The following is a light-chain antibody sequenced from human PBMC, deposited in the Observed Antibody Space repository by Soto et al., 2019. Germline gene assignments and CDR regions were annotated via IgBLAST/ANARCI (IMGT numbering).Light chain of an antibody. CDR2: GAS. Sequence: DIQMTQSPSTLSTSVGDRVTITCRSSQSINDWLAWYQQKPGKAPKLLIYGASSLESGVPSSFSGSGSGTEFTLTISSLQTDDFATYYCQQYNSYPLSFGGGTKVEIK. CDR3: QQYNSYPLS. J-gene: IGKJ4*01. CDR1: QSINDW. V-gene: IGKV1-5*03.